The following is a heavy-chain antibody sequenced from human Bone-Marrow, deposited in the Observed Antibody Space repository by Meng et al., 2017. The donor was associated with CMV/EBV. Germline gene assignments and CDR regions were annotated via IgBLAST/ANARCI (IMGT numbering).Heavy chain of an antibody. V-gene: IGHV4-59*01. Sequence: GSLRLSCTVSGGSISSYYWSWIRQPPGKGLEWIGYIYYSGSTNYNPSLKSRVTISVDTSKNQFSLKLSSVAAADTAVYYCARDRDYYYGMDVWGQGNTVNISS. D-gene: IGHD3-10*01. CDR2: IYYSGST. CDR1: GGSISSYY. J-gene: IGHJ6*02. CDR3: ARDRDYYYGMDV.